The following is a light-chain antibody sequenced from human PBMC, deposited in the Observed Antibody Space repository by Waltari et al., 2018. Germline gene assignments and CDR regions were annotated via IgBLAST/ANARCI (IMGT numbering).Light chain of an antibody. V-gene: IGLV1-47*01. CDR1: SSNIGGNL. J-gene: IGLJ1*01. CDR2: RDN. Sequence: QSVLTQPVSVSGIPGQRVSVSCSGSSSNIGGNLVSWYQQLPGEAPKLLIYRDNQRPSGVPDRFSGSKSGTSASLSISGLRSEDEAEDFCATWDASLSGHDAFGTGTSVFVL. CDR3: ATWDASLSGHDA.